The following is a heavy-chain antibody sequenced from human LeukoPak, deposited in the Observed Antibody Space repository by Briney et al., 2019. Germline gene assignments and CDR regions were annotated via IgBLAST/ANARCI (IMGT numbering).Heavy chain of an antibody. CDR1: GGPFGVYY. J-gene: IGHJ4*02. Sequence: SETLSLTCAVYGGPFGVYYWSWVRQPPGKRLEWIGEINHSGSTNYNPSLKSRVTISVDTSKNHFSLKLSSVTAADTAVYYCAGPGAGDLDYWGQGTLVTVSS. V-gene: IGHV4-34*01. D-gene: IGHD3-10*01. CDR2: INHSGST. CDR3: AGPGAGDLDY.